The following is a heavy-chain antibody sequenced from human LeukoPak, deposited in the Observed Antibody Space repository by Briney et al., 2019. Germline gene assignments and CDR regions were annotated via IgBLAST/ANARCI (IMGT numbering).Heavy chain of an antibody. D-gene: IGHD3-22*01. Sequence: VASVKVSCKASGYTFTSYYMHWVRQAPGQGLEWMGIINPSGGSTSYAQKFQGRVTMTRDTSTSTVYMELSSLRSEDTAVYYCARDYYDSSGFFALPSRTSYAFDIWGQGTMVTVSS. CDR2: INPSGGST. J-gene: IGHJ3*02. CDR3: ARDYYDSSGFFALPSRTSYAFDI. CDR1: GYTFTSYY. V-gene: IGHV1-46*01.